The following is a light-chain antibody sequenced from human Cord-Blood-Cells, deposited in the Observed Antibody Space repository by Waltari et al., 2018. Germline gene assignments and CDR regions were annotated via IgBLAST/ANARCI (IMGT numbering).Light chain of an antibody. Sequence: IVMPQPPATLSVSPGERATLSCRASQGVSSNLAWYQQKPGQAPRLLIYGASTRATGIPARFSGSGSGTEFTLTISSLQSEDFAVYYCQQYNNWLPLTFGGGTKVEIK. CDR3: QQYNNWLPLT. V-gene: IGKV3-15*01. CDR2: GAS. CDR1: QGVSSN. J-gene: IGKJ4*01.